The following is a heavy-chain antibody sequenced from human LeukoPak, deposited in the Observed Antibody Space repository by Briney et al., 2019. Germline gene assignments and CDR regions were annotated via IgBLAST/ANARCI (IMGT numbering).Heavy chain of an antibody. CDR3: ARAAPWDCSGGSCYPNWFDP. J-gene: IGHJ5*02. CDR1: GFTFSSYW. D-gene: IGHD2-15*01. CDR2: IKQDGSEK. V-gene: IGHV3-7*01. Sequence: GGSLRLSCAASGFTFSSYWMSWVRQAPGKGLEWAANIKQDGSEKYYVDSVKGRFTISRDNAKNSLYLQMNSLGAEDTAVYYCARAAPWDCSGGSCYPNWFDPWGQGTLVTVSS.